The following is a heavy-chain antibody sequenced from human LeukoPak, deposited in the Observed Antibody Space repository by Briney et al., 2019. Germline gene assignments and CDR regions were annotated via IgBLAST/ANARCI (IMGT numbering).Heavy chain of an antibody. CDR3: AREGRVSGYDFDC. CDR2: INSDGSSI. V-gene: IGHV3-74*03. D-gene: IGHD5-12*01. Sequence: GGSLRLSCAASGFTFSSYWMHWVRQAPGKGLVWVSRINSDGSSITYADSVKGRFTISRDNTKNTLYLQMNSLRVEDTAVYYCAREGRVSGYDFDCWGQGTLVTVSS. CDR1: GFTFSSYW. J-gene: IGHJ4*02.